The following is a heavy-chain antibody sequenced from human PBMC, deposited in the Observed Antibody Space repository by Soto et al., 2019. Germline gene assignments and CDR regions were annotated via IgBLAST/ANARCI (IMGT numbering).Heavy chain of an antibody. CDR1: GGPISGYY. J-gene: IGHJ4*02. V-gene: IGHV4-34*01. D-gene: IGHD3-10*01. Sequence: PSETLSLTCAVYGGPISGYYWSWIRQPPGKGLEWIGEINQSGVTNYNPSLKSRVTMSEDTSKNQFSLKLTSVTATDTAIYYCPRGGRGGSRPTNSWGQGTLVTVSS. CDR2: INQSGVT. CDR3: PRGGRGGSRPTNS.